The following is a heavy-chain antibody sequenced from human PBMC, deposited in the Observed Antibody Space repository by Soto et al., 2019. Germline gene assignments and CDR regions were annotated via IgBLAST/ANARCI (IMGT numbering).Heavy chain of an antibody. V-gene: IGHV1-69*01. J-gene: IGHJ4*02. D-gene: IGHD6-19*01. CDR3: ASPKGTYSSGYYYFDF. CDR1: GGTFSAYA. CDR2: IIPLFGTA. Sequence: QVQLEQSGAEVKQPGSSVRVSCKTSGGTFSAYAINWVRQAPGQGLEWMGAIIPLFGTADYSQKFQGRVKITADESTSTAYMELSSLRSDDTAVYFCASPKGTYSSGYYYFDFWAREPWSPPP.